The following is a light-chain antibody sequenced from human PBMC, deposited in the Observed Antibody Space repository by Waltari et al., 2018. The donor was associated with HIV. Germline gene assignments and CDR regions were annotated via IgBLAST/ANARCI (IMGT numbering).Light chain of an antibody. CDR3: QVWDPLSDHPV. V-gene: IGLV3-21*04. CDR1: NIGSKS. CDR2: YNS. J-gene: IGLJ1*01. Sequence: SHVLSQPPSVSVAPGKTASVTCGGDNIGSKSVHWYQQRPGQAPLLIIFYNSDRPSGIPARFSGSNSVGTATLTISRVEAGDEADYYCQVWDPLSDHPVFGTGTKVTVL.